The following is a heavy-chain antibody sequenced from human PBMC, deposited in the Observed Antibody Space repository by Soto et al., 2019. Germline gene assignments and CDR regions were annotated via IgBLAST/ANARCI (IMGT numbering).Heavy chain of an antibody. Sequence: EVQLLESGGGLIQPGGSLRLSCATSGFTFSTYAMNWVRQSPGKGLECVSLISASGRSTYYRGSVKGRFTISRDNSKNTLYLQMNSLRTEDTAIYYCAKDLPNEKIQPDYGMDVWGQGTTVTVSS. J-gene: IGHJ6*02. D-gene: IGHD2-2*01. V-gene: IGHV3-23*01. CDR2: ISASGRST. CDR1: GFTFSTYA. CDR3: AKDLPNEKIQPDYGMDV.